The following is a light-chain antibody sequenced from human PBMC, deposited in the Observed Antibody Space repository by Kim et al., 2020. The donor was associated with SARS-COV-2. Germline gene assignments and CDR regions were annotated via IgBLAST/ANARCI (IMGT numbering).Light chain of an antibody. CDR2: SNN. J-gene: IGLJ2*01. CDR1: SSNIGSNT. Sequence: GQSVTISCAGSSSNIGSNTVNWYQQLPGTAPKLLMYSNNRRPSGVPDRFSGSKSGTSASLAISGLQSEDESDYYCAAWDDSLNGLVFGGGTQLTVL. CDR3: AAWDDSLNGLV. V-gene: IGLV1-44*01.